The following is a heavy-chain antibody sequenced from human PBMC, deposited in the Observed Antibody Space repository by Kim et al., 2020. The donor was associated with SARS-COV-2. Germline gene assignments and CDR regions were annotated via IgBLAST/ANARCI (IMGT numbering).Heavy chain of an antibody. CDR2: INPNSGGT. V-gene: IGHV1-2*06. D-gene: IGHD3-10*01. CDR1: GYTFTGHY. J-gene: IGHJ6*03. Sequence: ASVKVSCKASGYTFTGHYMHWVRQAPGQGLEWMGRINPNSGGTNYAQKFQGRVTMTRDTSISTVYMELSRLTSDDTAVYYCARVGSMVQGISYYYMGVWGKGTTVTVPS. CDR3: ARVGSMVQGISYYYMGV.